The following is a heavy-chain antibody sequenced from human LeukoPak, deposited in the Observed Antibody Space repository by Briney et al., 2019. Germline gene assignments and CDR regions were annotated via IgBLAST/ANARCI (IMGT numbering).Heavy chain of an antibody. CDR1: GFTVSSNY. D-gene: IGHD2/OR15-2a*01. CDR2: IYSGGST. Sequence: PGGSLRLSCAASGFTVSSNYMSWVRHAPGKGLEWVSFIYSGGSTYYADSVKGRFTISRDNSKNTLYLQMNSLRAEDTAVYYCARGPPQIVVLSKGYYMDVWGKGTTVTVSS. CDR3: ARGPPQIVVLSKGYYMDV. V-gene: IGHV3-66*02. J-gene: IGHJ6*03.